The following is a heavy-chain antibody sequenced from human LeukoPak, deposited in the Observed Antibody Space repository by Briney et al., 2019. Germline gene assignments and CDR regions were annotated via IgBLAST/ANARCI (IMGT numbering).Heavy chain of an antibody. V-gene: IGHV4-4*07. D-gene: IGHD5-24*01. J-gene: IGHJ2*01. CDR3: ARDSSVLRDGYSYIQWYLDL. Sequence: SETLSLTCTVSGGSISSYYWSWIQQPAGKGLEWIGRIYTSGTTNYNPSLKSRVTISIDKSKNQLSLKLTSVTAADTAVYYCARDSSVLRDGYSYIQWYLDLWGRGTLVTVSS. CDR2: IYTSGTT. CDR1: GGSISSYY.